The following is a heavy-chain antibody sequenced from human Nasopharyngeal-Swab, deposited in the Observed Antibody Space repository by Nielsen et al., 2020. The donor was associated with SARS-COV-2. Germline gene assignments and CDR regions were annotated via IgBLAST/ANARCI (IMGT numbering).Heavy chain of an antibody. Sequence: GQAAGKALEWLAHIFSNDEKSYSTSLKSRLTISKDTSKSQVVLTMTNMDPVDTATYYCARTWAVAGGFDPWGQGTLVTVSS. D-gene: IGHD6-19*01. J-gene: IGHJ5*02. V-gene: IGHV2-26*01. CDR2: IFSNDEK. CDR3: ARTWAVAGGFDP.